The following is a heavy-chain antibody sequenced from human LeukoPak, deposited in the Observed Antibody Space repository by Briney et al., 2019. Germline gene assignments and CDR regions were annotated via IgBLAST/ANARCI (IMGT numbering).Heavy chain of an antibody. V-gene: IGHV3-15*01. CDR3: TTDNGDDTRRAY. CDR1: GFTFSDAW. Sequence: GGSLRLSCAASGFTFSDAWMSWVRQAPGKGLEWVGRIKSKTDGGTTDYAAPVKGRLTMSRDGSKSTMYLQMNSLNSDDTAVYYCTTDNGDDTRRAYCGQGILVTVSS. D-gene: IGHD4-17*01. CDR2: IKSKTDGGTT. J-gene: IGHJ4*02.